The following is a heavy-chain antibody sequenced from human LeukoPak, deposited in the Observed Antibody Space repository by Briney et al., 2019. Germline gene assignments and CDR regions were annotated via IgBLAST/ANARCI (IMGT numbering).Heavy chain of an antibody. J-gene: IGHJ4*02. CDR3: ASEERFLEWLFPRRGFDY. CDR1: GFTFSSYA. V-gene: IGHV3-30-3*01. D-gene: IGHD3-3*01. CDR2: ISYDGGNK. Sequence: GGSLRLSCAASGFTFSSYAMHWVRQAPGKGLEWVAVISYDGGNKYYADSVKGRFTISRDNSKNTLYLQMNSLRAEDTAVYYCASEERFLEWLFPRRGFDYWGQGTLVTVSS.